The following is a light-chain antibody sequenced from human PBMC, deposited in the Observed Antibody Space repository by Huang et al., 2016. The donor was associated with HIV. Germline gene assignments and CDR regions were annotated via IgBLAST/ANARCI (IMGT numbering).Light chain of an antibody. Sequence: DIQMTPSPSTLSASIGDRVTMTCRASQNIGIWLAWYQQKPGKAPKLLSHKASSLHGGVPLRFSGSGSGTELTLTISDLQPDDFATYYCQQYSNYPLTFGGGTKVEI. CDR1: QNIGIW. CDR2: KAS. V-gene: IGKV1-5*03. CDR3: QQYSNYPLT. J-gene: IGKJ4*01.